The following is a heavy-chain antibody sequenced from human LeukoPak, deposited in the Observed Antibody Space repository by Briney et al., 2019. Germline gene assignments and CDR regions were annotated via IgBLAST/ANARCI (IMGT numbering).Heavy chain of an antibody. D-gene: IGHD3-22*01. J-gene: IGHJ3*02. CDR3: ARGPYSYDSSGAFDI. CDR1: GGSISSGNYC. V-gene: IGHV4-61*09. Sequence: SETLSLTCTVSGGSISSGNYCWSWIRQPAGKGLEWIGHIHTSGNTNYNPSLKSRVTISVDTSKNQFSLKLSSVTAADTAVYFCARGPYSYDSSGAFDIWGQGTMVTVSS. CDR2: IHTSGNT.